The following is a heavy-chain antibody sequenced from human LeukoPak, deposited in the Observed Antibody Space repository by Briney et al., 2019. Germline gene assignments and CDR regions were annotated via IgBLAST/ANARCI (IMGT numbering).Heavy chain of an antibody. J-gene: IGHJ3*02. Sequence: SVKVSCKASGGTFSSYAISWVRQAPGQGLEWMGGIIPTFGTANYAQKFQGRVMITTDESTSTAYMELSSLRSEDTAVYYCAKAIGSRRWDAFDIWGQGTMVTVSS. CDR1: GGTFSSYA. CDR3: AKAIGSRRWDAFDI. D-gene: IGHD1-26*01. V-gene: IGHV1-69*05. CDR2: IIPTFGTA.